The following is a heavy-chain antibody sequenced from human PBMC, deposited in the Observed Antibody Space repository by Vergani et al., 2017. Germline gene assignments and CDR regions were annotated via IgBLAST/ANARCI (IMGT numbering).Heavy chain of an antibody. J-gene: IGHJ5*02. D-gene: IGHD6-13*01. V-gene: IGHV1-2*02. CDR3: ARGVGIAAAGTWDWFDP. Sequence: QVQLVQSGAEVKKPGASVKVSCKASGYTFTGYYMHWVRQASGQGLEWMGWINPNSGGTNYAQKFQGRVTMTRDTSISTAYMELRSLRSDDTAVYYCARGVGIAAAGTWDWFDPWGQGTLVTVSS. CDR2: INPNSGGT. CDR1: GYTFTGYY.